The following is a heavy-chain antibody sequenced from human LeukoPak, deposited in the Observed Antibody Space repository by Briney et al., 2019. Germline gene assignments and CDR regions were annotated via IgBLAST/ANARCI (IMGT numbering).Heavy chain of an antibody. CDR3: XXXXXXXXGXHXTYDY. Sequence: TSSETLSLTCTVSGGSISSSSYYWGWIRQPPGKGLEWIGSIYYSGSTYYNPSLKSRVTISVDTSKNQFSLKLSSVTAADTAVYXXXXXXXXXXGXHXTYDYXXQGTLVTVSS. V-gene: IGHV4-39*01. CDR2: IYYSGST. J-gene: IGHJ4*02. CDR1: GGSISSSSYY.